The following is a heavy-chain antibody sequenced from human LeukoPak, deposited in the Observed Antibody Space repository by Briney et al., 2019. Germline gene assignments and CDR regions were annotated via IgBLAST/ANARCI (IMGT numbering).Heavy chain of an antibody. Sequence: GGSLGLSCAGSGFTFNSYVMTWVRQAPGKGLEWVSGISQSGGSTYYADSVRGRFTISRDNPKNTLYLQMNSLRADDTAVYYCAKGDSSSWAPDSWGQGSLVTVSS. D-gene: IGHD6-13*01. V-gene: IGHV3-23*01. CDR2: ISQSGGST. J-gene: IGHJ4*02. CDR3: AKGDSSSWAPDS. CDR1: GFTFNSYV.